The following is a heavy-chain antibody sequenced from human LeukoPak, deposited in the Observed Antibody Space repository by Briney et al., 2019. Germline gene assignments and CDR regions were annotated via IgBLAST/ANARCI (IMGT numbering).Heavy chain of an antibody. CDR3: ARGPLGYCSSTSCLRFDP. CDR1: GGPISSGGYY. J-gene: IGHJ5*02. CDR2: INHSGST. V-gene: IGHV4-39*07. Sequence: SETLSLTCTVSGGPISSGGYYWSWIRQPPGKGLEWIGEINHSGSTNYNPSLKSRVTISVDTSKNQFSLKLSSVTAADTAVYYCARGPLGYCSSTSCLRFDPWGQGTLVTVSS. D-gene: IGHD2-2*01.